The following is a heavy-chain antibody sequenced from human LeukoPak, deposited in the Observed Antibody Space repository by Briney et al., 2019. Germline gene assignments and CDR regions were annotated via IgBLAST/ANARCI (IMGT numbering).Heavy chain of an antibody. CDR2: IYYTGST. CDR3: GRHRAYSSSSPFDY. V-gene: IGHV4-59*08. D-gene: IGHD6-6*01. Sequence: SETLSLTCSVSGGSISSLYWSWIRQPPGKGREWIGYIYYTGSTNYNPSLKSRVTMFVDMSKNQFSLRLSSVTAADTAVYYCGRHRAYSSSSPFDYWGQGTLVTVSS. J-gene: IGHJ4*02. CDR1: GGSISSLY.